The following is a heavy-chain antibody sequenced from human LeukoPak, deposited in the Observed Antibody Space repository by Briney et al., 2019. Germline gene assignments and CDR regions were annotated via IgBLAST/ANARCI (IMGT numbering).Heavy chain of an antibody. Sequence: PGGSLRLSCAALGFTFSSYAMSWVRQAPGKGLEWVSTIDGSGVSTYDADSVKGRFTVSRDNSKNSLYLQMNSLRAEDTAVYYCAKDRLTSGWYFGFDYWGQGTLVTVSS. CDR1: GFTFSSYA. CDR2: IDGSGVST. D-gene: IGHD6-13*01. J-gene: IGHJ4*02. V-gene: IGHV3-23*01. CDR3: AKDRLTSGWYFGFDY.